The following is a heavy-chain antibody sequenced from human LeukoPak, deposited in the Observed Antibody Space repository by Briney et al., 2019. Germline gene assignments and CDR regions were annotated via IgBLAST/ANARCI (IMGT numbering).Heavy chain of an antibody. Sequence: GVCLRLSCAASVFTFSSYCMNWVRQARGRGRECVSYISSRSNTIYYAESVKGPFTISRDKGKNSLYLQMNSLRDEDTAVYYCAREDYYDSSAYSYWGQGTLVTVSS. J-gene: IGHJ4*02. CDR3: AREDYYDSSAYSY. CDR2: ISSRSNTI. D-gene: IGHD3-22*01. V-gene: IGHV3-48*02. CDR1: VFTFSSYC.